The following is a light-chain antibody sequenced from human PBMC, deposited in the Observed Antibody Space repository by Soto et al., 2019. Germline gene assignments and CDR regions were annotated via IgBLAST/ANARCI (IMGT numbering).Light chain of an antibody. CDR2: GAS. J-gene: IGKJ4*01. V-gene: IGKV3-15*01. CDR3: HQYDSSPLT. CDR1: RSLSSN. Sequence: EIVMTQSPATLSVSPGERATLSCRASRSLSSNLAWYQQKPGQAPRLLIYGASTRAAGIPARFSGSGSGTDFTLTISRLEPEDFAVYYCHQYDSSPLTFGGGTKVEIK.